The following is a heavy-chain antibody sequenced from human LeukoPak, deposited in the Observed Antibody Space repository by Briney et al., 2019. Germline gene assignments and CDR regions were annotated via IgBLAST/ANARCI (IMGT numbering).Heavy chain of an antibody. CDR1: GFTFSGSA. Sequence: GGSLRLSCAASGFTFSGSAMHWVRQASGKGLEWVGRIRSKANSYATAYAASVKGRFTISRDDSKNTAYLQMNSLKTEDTAVYYCAKSSGYYYVPTAFFDYWGQGTLVTVSS. V-gene: IGHV3-73*01. D-gene: IGHD3-22*01. CDR3: AKSSGYYYVPTAFFDY. J-gene: IGHJ4*02. CDR2: IRSKANSYAT.